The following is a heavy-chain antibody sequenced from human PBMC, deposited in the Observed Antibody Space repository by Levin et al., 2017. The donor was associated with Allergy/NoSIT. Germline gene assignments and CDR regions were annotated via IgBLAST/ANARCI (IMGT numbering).Heavy chain of an antibody. CDR3: ARAVSWVVRPTKWFDP. V-gene: IGHV4-38-2*01. Sequence: SETLSLTCGVSDYSISSGYYWGWIRQPPGKGLEWIGSIYHSGSTYYNPSLKSRVTISVDTSKNQFSLNVSSVTAADTAVYYCARAVSWVVRPTKWFDPWGQGTLVTVSS. D-gene: IGHD1-26*01. CDR2: IYHSGST. CDR1: DYSISSGYY. J-gene: IGHJ5*02.